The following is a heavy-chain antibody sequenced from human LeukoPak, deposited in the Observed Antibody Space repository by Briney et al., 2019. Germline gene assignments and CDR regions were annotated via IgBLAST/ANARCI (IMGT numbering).Heavy chain of an antibody. CDR2: IHTNSGGT. V-gene: IGHV1-2*06. CDR1: GYTFTGYY. Sequence: SVTVSCKASGYTFTGYYMHWERQAAGQGLEWIGRIHTNSGGTNYAHKFPGRVTMTRGTSISTAYMELSRLRSDDTAVYYCARYYYDSSGYYKSYYFDYWGQGTLVTVSS. CDR3: ARYYYDSSGYYKSYYFDY. D-gene: IGHD3-22*01. J-gene: IGHJ4*02.